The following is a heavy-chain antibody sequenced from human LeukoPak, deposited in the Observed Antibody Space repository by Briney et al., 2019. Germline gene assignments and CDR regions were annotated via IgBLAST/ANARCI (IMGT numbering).Heavy chain of an antibody. Sequence: SQTLSLTCTVSGGSISSGSYYWSWIRQPAGKGLEWIGRIYTSGSTNYNPSLKSRVTISVDTSKNQFSLKLSSVTAADTAVYYCARVSRDYYDSSGYRYYYYMDVWGKGTTVTISS. CDR1: GGSISSGSYY. CDR2: IYTSGST. D-gene: IGHD3-22*01. J-gene: IGHJ6*03. CDR3: ARVSRDYYDSSGYRYYYYMDV. V-gene: IGHV4-61*02.